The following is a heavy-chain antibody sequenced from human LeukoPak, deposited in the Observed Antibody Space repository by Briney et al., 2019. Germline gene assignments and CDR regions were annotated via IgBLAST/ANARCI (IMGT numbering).Heavy chain of an antibody. J-gene: IGHJ4*02. Sequence: APVKASCKASGYTFTGYYIQWVRQAPGHGVEWMGWINPISGGTNYAQKFQSRVPVTRDTSINTAYIELSRLTSDDTAVYYCARGPREEQWLAYSDYWGQGTLVTVSS. CDR3: ARGPREEQWLAYSDY. V-gene: IGHV1-2*02. CDR2: INPISGGT. D-gene: IGHD6-19*01. CDR1: GYTFTGYY.